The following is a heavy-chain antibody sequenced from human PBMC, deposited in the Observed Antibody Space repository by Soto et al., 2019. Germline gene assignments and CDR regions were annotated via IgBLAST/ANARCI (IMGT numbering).Heavy chain of an antibody. Sequence: GASVKVSCKASGYTFTSYGISWVRQAPGQGLEWKGWISAYNGNTNYAQKLQGRVTMTTDTSTSTAYMELRSLRSDDTAVYYCARLAYCGGDCYPDYYYYYMDVWGKGTTVTVSS. CDR2: ISAYNGNT. V-gene: IGHV1-18*01. CDR1: GYTFTSYG. J-gene: IGHJ6*03. D-gene: IGHD2-21*01. CDR3: ARLAYCGGDCYPDYYYYYMDV.